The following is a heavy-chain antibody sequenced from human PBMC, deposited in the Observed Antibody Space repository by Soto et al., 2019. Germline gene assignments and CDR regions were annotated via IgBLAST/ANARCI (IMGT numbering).Heavy chain of an antibody. CDR3: ARHIAVPTTRGFDY. D-gene: IGHD2-15*01. CDR2: IVHSGTT. Sequence: QVQLQESGPGLVKPSGTLSLTCTVSGGSVSSTNWWSWVRQAPGEGLEWIGEIVHSGTTNYNPSLKSRVVISMDTSTNQLSLRLDSVTAADTALYFCARHIAVPTTRGFDYWGQGTLVTVSS. CDR1: GGSVSSTNW. V-gene: IGHV4-4*02. J-gene: IGHJ4*02.